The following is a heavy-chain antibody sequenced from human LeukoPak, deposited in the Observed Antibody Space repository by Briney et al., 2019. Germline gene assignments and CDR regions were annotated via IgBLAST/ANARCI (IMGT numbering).Heavy chain of an antibody. CDR1: GGSISSSSYY. V-gene: IGHV4-39*01. D-gene: IGHD3-22*01. J-gene: IGHJ5*02. Sequence: TSETLSLTCTVSGGSISSSSYYWGWIRQPPGKGLEWIGSIYYSGSTYYNPSLKSRVTISVDTSKNQFSLKLSSVTAADTAVYYCARRPAYYDSSGYATGRFDPWGQGTLVTVSS. CDR2: IYYSGST. CDR3: ARRPAYYDSSGYATGRFDP.